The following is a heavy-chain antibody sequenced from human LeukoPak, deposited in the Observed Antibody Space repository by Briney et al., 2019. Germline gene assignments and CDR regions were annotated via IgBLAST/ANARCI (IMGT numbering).Heavy chain of an antibody. Sequence: GGSLRLSCAASGFTFSSYAMHWVRQAPGKGLEWVAVISYDGSNKYYADSVKGRFTISRDNSKNTLYLQMNSLRAEDTAVYYCARVPGYDSSGYYLDYWGQGTLVTVSS. J-gene: IGHJ4*02. CDR3: ARVPGYDSSGYYLDY. V-gene: IGHV3-30-3*01. CDR2: ISYDGSNK. D-gene: IGHD3-22*01. CDR1: GFTFSSYA.